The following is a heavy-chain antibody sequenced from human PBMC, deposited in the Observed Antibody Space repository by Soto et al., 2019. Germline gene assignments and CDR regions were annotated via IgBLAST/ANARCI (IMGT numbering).Heavy chain of an antibody. CDR1: GYTFTGYY. Sequence: QVQLVQSGAEVKKPGASVKVSCKASGYTFTGYYMHWVRQAPGQGLEWMGWINPNSGGTNYAQKFQGWVTMTRDTSIRTAYMELSRLRSDDTAVYYCARDRVGSSGWYFDWYFDLWGRGTLVTVSS. CDR2: INPNSGGT. CDR3: ARDRVGSSGWYFDWYFDL. V-gene: IGHV1-2*04. J-gene: IGHJ2*01. D-gene: IGHD6-19*01.